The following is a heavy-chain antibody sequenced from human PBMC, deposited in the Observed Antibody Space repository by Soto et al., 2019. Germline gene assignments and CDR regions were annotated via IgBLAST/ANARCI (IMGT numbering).Heavy chain of an antibody. CDR3: ALYDFWSTTNPFDY. D-gene: IGHD3-3*01. Sequence: GGSLRLSCSASGFMFSVYAMHWVRQAPGKGLEYVSAISTNGGSTYYADSVKGRFTISRDKSKNTLYLQMSSLRAADTAVSYCALYDFWSTTNPFDYWGQGTLVTVSS. CDR2: ISTNGGST. J-gene: IGHJ4*02. V-gene: IGHV3-64D*08. CDR1: GFMFSVYA.